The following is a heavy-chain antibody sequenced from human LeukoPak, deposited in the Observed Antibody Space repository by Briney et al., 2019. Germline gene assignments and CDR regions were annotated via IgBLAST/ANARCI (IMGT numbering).Heavy chain of an antibody. D-gene: IGHD1-1*01. CDR3: AREGTTGWAF. Sequence: SDTLSLTCTVSGGSISSYYWSWIRQPPGKGLEWIGYIYYSGSTKYNPSFNSRVTMSVDTSKNQISLKLSSVTAADTAVYFCAREGTTGWAFWGQGTLVTVSS. V-gene: IGHV4-59*01. CDR2: IYYSGST. J-gene: IGHJ4*02. CDR1: GGSISSYY.